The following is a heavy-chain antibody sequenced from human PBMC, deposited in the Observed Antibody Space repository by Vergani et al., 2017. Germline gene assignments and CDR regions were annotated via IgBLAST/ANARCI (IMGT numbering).Heavy chain of an antibody. J-gene: IGHJ6*02. CDR2: VDPEDGET. CDR3: ATPQTVTTGGMEV. CDR1: GYTFTDHY. Sequence: EVQLVQSGAEVKKPRATMKISCKVSGYTFTDHYMHWVKQAPGKGLEWMGLVDPEDGETIYAEKFKGRVTIAADTSTDTAHLELSSLRSEDTAVYYCATPQTVTTGGMEVWVQGTTVIVCS. D-gene: IGHD4-17*01. V-gene: IGHV1-69-2*01.